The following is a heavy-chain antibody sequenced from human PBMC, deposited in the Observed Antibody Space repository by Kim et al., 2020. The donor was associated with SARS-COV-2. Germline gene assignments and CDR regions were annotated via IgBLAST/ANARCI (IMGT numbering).Heavy chain of an antibody. D-gene: IGHD6-13*01. CDR1: GFTFSSYW. CDR2: INSDGSST. CDR3: ASARGWQQLSY. V-gene: IGHV3-74*01. Sequence: GGSLRLSCAASGFTFSSYWMHWVRQAPGKGLVWVSRINSDGSSTSYADSVKGRFTISRDNAKNTLYLQMNSLRAEDTAVYYCASARGWQQLSYWGQGTLVTVSS. J-gene: IGHJ4*02.